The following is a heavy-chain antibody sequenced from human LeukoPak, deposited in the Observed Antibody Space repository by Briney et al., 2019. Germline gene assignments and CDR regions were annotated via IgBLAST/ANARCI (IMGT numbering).Heavy chain of an antibody. CDR2: ISGSGGST. J-gene: IGHJ4*02. Sequence: GGSLRLSCAASGFTFSSYAMSWVRQAPGKGLEWVSAISGSGGSTYYADSVKGRFTISRDNSKNTLYLQMNSLRAEDTAVYYCAKASRGYYDYVWGSYLRGWGQGTLVTVSS. V-gene: IGHV3-23*01. CDR3: AKASRGYYDYVWGSYLRG. CDR1: GFTFSSYA. D-gene: IGHD3-16*02.